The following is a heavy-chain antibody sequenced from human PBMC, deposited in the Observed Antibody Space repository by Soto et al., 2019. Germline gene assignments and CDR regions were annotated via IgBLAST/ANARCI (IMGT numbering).Heavy chain of an antibody. CDR1: GFTFSNAW. CDR3: TTDLSQRYSGYDLDY. Sequence: GGSLRLSCAASGFTFSNAWMNWVRQAPGKGLEWVGRIKSKTDGGTTDYAAPVKGRFTISRDDSKNTLYLQMNSLKTEDTAVYYCTTDLSQRYSGYDLDYWGQGTLVTVSS. D-gene: IGHD5-12*01. CDR2: IKSKTDGGTT. J-gene: IGHJ4*02. V-gene: IGHV3-15*07.